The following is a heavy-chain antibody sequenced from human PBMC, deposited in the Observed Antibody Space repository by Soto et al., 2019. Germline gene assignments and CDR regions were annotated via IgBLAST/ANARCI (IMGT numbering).Heavy chain of an antibody. V-gene: IGHV4-30-4*01. J-gene: IGHJ6*02. CDR3: ARDNILGILYGGMDV. Sequence: SETLSLTCTVSGGSISSCDYYLSLILQPPGKGLEWIGYIYYSGSTYYNPSLKSRVTISVDTSKNQFSLKLSSVTAADTAVYYCARDNILGILYGGMDVWGQGTTVTVSS. CDR1: GGSISSCDYY. D-gene: IGHD3-3*01. CDR2: IYYSGST.